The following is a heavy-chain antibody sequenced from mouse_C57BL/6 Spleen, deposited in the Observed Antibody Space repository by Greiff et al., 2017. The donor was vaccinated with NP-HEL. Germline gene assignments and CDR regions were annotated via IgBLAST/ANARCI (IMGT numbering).Heavy chain of an antibody. J-gene: IGHJ4*01. Sequence: VQLQQSGAELVKPGASVKISCKASGYAFSSYWMNWVKQRPGKGLEWIGQIYPGDGDTNYNGKFKGKATLTADKSSSTAYMQLSSLTSEDSAVYFCARSGYGSSLYYAMDYWGQGTSVTVSS. D-gene: IGHD1-1*01. CDR1: GYAFSSYW. V-gene: IGHV1-80*01. CDR2: IYPGDGDT. CDR3: ARSGYGSSLYYAMDY.